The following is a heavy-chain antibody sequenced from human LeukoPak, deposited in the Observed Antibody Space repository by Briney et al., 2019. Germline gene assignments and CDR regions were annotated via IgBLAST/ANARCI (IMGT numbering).Heavy chain of an antibody. Sequence: GGPLRLSCGASGFTFSNYGMSWVRQAPGKGLEWVSAIGGSGDSTNYADSVKGRFTISRDNSKNTLYLQMNSLRVEDTAVYYCARTWSFDYWGQGTLVTVSS. CDR1: GFTFSNYG. V-gene: IGHV3-23*01. D-gene: IGHD1-14*01. CDR2: IGGSGDST. J-gene: IGHJ4*02. CDR3: ARTWSFDY.